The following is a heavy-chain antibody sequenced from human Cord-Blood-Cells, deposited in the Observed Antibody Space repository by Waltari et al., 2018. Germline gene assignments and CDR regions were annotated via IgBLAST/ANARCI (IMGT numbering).Heavy chain of an antibody. V-gene: IGHV3-30*18. D-gene: IGHD4-4*01. CDR3: AKEEMTTVTHFDY. J-gene: IGHJ4*02. CDR2: ISYDGSNK. Sequence: QVQLVESGGGVVQPGRSLRLSCAASGFTFSSYGMHWARQAPGKGLEWVAVISYDGSNKYYADSVKGRFTISRDNSKNTLYLQMNSLRAEDTAVYYCAKEEMTTVTHFDYWGQGTLVTVSS. CDR1: GFTFSSYG.